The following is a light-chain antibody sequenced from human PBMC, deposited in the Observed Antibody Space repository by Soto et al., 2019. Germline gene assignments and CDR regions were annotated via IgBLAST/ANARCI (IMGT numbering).Light chain of an antibody. V-gene: IGKV1-5*03. Sequence: DIQMTQSPSTLSASVGDRVTITCRASQSTSTWLAWYQQRPGKTPKLLISEASKLESGVPSRFSGSGSGTECTLTISSLQPDDFATYYCQQYITYPYSFGQGTKVEIK. CDR2: EAS. J-gene: IGKJ1*01. CDR3: QQYITYPYS. CDR1: QSTSTW.